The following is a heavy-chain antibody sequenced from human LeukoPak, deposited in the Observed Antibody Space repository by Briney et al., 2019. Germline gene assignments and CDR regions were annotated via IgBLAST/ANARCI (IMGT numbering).Heavy chain of an antibody. D-gene: IGHD3-10*01. V-gene: IGHV3-21*01. J-gene: IGHJ5*02. Sequence: KSGGSLRLSCAAPGFTFSSYSMNWVRQAPGKGLEWVSSISSSSSYIYYADSVKGRFTISRDNAKNSLYLQVNSLRAEDTAVYYCARGDYYDSDWFDPWGQGTLVTVSS. CDR1: GFTFSSYS. CDR3: ARGDYYDSDWFDP. CDR2: ISSSSSYI.